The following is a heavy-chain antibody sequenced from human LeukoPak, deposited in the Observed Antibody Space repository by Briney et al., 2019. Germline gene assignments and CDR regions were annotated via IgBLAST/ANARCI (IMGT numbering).Heavy chain of an antibody. J-gene: IGHJ4*02. D-gene: IGHD2-21*02. CDR1: GFTFSSYG. CDR2: ISYDGSNK. V-gene: IGHV3-30*18. Sequence: GGSLRLSCAASGFTFSSYGMHWVRQAPGKGLEWVAVISYDGSNKYYADSVKGRFTISRDNSKNTLYLQMNSLRAEDTAVYYCAKVQNQHIVVVTAILDYWGQGTLVTVSS. CDR3: AKVQNQHIVVVTAILDY.